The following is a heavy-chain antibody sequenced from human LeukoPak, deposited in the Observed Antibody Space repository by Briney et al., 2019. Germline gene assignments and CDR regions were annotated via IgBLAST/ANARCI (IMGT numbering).Heavy chain of an antibody. CDR2: LFSGGTT. D-gene: IGHD5-24*01. V-gene: IGHV3-53*05. J-gene: IGHJ3*02. Sequence: GGSLRLSCAASGFTVSSNYMSWVRQAPGKGLEWVSLLFSGGTTYYADSVKGRFTISRDNSKNTLYLQMNSLRAEDTAVYYCARGGDGYNYAFDMWGQGTMGTVSS. CDR3: ARGGDGYNYAFDM. CDR1: GFTVSSNY.